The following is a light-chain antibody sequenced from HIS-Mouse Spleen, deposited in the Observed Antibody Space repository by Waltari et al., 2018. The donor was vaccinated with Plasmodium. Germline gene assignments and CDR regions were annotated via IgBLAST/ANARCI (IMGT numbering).Light chain of an antibody. CDR3: CSYAGSSTYV. V-gene: IGLV2-23*01. CDR2: EGS. Sequence: QSALTQPASVSGSPGQSITLSCTGTRTDVGSYNLVPWYQQPPGKAPKLMIYEGSKRPSGVSNRFSGSKSGNTASLTISGLQAEDEADYYCCSYAGSSTYVFGTGTKVTVL. J-gene: IGLJ1*01. CDR1: RTDVGSYNL.